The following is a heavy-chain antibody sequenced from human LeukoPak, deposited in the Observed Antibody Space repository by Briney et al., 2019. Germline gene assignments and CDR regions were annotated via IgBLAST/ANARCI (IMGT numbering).Heavy chain of an antibody. D-gene: IGHD6-19*01. CDR2: IYTSGST. V-gene: IGHV4-4*09. J-gene: IGHJ6*03. CDR1: GGSISSYY. CDR3: ARGYSSGWYLVAYYYMDV. Sequence: PSETLSLTCTVSGGSISSYYWSWIRQPPGKGLEWIGYIYTSGSTNYNPSLKSRVIISVDTSKNQFSLKLSSVTAADTAVYYCARGYSSGWYLVAYYYMDVWGKGTTVTVSS.